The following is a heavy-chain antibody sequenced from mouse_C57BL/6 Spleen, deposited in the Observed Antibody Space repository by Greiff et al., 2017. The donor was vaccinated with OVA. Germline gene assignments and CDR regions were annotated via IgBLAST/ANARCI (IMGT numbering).Heavy chain of an antibody. CDR1: GYALSSSW. V-gene: IGHV1-82*01. CDR2: IYPGDGDT. J-gene: IGHJ2*01. Sequence: VKLVESGPELVKPGASVKISCKASGYALSSSWMNWVKQRPGKGLEWIGRIYPGDGDTNYNGKFKGKATLTADKSSSTAYMQLSSLTSEDSAVYFCARPYEGYDLYYFDYWGQGTTLTVSS. D-gene: IGHD2-9*01. CDR3: ARPYEGYDLYYFDY.